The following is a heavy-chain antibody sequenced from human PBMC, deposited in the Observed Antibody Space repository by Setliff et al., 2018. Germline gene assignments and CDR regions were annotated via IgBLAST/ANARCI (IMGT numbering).Heavy chain of an antibody. J-gene: IGHJ3*02. CDR1: GGSGDYY. D-gene: IGHD6-13*01. CDR3: ARTPAAGTGDAFDI. CDR2: ISNSGST. Sequence: SETLSLTCTVSGGSGDYYWSWIRQPPGKGLEWIGYISNSGSTYYKSSLKSRLTISIDTSKSQFSLKLGSVTAADTAMYYCARTPAAGTGDAFDIWGQGKMVTVSS. V-gene: IGHV4-30-4*08.